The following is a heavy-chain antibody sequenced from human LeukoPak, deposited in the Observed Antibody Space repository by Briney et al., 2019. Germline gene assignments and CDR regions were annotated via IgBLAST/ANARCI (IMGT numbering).Heavy chain of an antibody. CDR2: VGNSGDRT. CDR3: AKGGV. CDR1: GFTFSSYA. V-gene: IGHV3-23*01. J-gene: IGHJ6*02. Sequence: GGSLRLSCAASGFTFSSYAMSWVRQAPGKGPEWVSGVGNSGDRTFYADSVKGRFTISRDNSKNTLYLQMNSLRVEDTALYYCAKGGVWGQGIAVTVSS.